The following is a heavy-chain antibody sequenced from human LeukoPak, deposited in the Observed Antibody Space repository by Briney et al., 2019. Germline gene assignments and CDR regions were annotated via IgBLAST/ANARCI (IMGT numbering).Heavy chain of an antibody. CDR2: ISSSSSYI. J-gene: IGHJ4*02. D-gene: IGHD3-16*01. Sequence: GGSLRLSCEASGFIFSESAMNWVRQAPGKGLEWVSSISSSSSYIYYADSVKGRFTISRDNAKNSLYLQMNSLRAEDTAVYYCARDRLRGYYDYWGQGTLVTVSS. V-gene: IGHV3-21*01. CDR1: GFIFSESA. CDR3: ARDRLRGYYDY.